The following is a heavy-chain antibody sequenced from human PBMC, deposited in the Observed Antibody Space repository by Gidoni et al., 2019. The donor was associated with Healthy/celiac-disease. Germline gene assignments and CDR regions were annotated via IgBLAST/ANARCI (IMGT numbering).Heavy chain of an antibody. D-gene: IGHD3-16*01. CDR3: ASLGGGYFDF. CDR1: GFTFSNYA. Sequence: QVQLVESGGGVVQPGRSLTLSCAASGFTFSNYAMHWVRQAPGKGLEWVAVIWYDGSNTYYADSVKGRFTISRDNSKNTLYLQMNSLRAEDTAVYYCASLGGGYFDFWGQGTLVTISS. V-gene: IGHV3-33*01. J-gene: IGHJ4*02. CDR2: IWYDGSNT.